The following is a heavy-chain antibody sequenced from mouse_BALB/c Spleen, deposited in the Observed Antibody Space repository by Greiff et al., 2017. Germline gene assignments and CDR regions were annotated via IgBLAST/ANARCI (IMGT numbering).Heavy chain of an antibody. J-gene: IGHJ4*01. V-gene: IGHV1S56*01. Sequence: QVQLQQSGPELVKPGASVRISCKASGYTFTSYYIHWVKQRPGQGLEWIGWIYPGNVNTKYNEKFKGKATLTADKSSSTAYMQLSSLTSEDSAVYFCARSAYYGNWDAMDYWGQGTSVTVSS. D-gene: IGHD2-10*01. CDR1: GYTFTSYY. CDR3: ARSAYYGNWDAMDY. CDR2: IYPGNVNT.